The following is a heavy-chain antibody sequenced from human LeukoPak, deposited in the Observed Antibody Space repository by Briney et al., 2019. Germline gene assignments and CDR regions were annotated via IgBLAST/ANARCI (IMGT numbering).Heavy chain of an antibody. CDR2: IYRDGSDK. CDR1: GFAFSRYW. D-gene: IGHD5-12*01. CDR3: VRDWDHYDFDS. J-gene: IGHJ5*01. Sequence: GGSLRLSCAASGFAFSRYWMHWVRQAPGKGLVWVSRIYRDGSDKIYADSVKGRFTISRDNAENTLYLQMNSLTVEDTAVYYCVRDWDHYDFDSWGQGTLVTVSS. V-gene: IGHV3-74*01.